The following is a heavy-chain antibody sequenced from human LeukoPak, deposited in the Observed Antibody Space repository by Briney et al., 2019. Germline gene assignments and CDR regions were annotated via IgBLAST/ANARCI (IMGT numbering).Heavy chain of an antibody. CDR2: IYYSGST. CDR1: GGSISSYY. Sequence: PSETLSLTCTVSGGSISSYYWSWIRQHPGKGLEWIGYIYYSGSTYYNPSLKSRVTISVDTSKNQFSLKLSSVTAADTAVYYCARVRNYYDSSGYLDYWGQGTLVTVSS. J-gene: IGHJ4*02. CDR3: ARVRNYYDSSGYLDY. D-gene: IGHD3-22*01. V-gene: IGHV4-59*06.